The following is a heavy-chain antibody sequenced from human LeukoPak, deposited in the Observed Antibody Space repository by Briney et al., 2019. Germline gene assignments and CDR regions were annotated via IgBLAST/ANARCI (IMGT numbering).Heavy chain of an antibody. Sequence: PSETLSLTCTVSGGSISSYYWSWIRQPPGKGLEWIGYIYYSGSTNYNPSLESRVTMSVDTSKNQFSLKLNSVTAADTAVYYCARVGDYALKDWGQGTLVTVSS. CDR1: GGSISSYY. J-gene: IGHJ4*02. CDR2: IYYSGST. D-gene: IGHD3-16*01. V-gene: IGHV4-59*12. CDR3: ARVGDYALKD.